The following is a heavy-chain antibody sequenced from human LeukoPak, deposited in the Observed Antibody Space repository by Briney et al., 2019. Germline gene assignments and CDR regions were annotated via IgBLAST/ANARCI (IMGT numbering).Heavy chain of an antibody. CDR2: ISYDGSNK. Sequence: GGSLRLSCAASGFTFSSYGMHWVRQAPGKGLEWVAVISYDGSNKYYEDSVKGRFTISRDNSKNTLYLQMNSLRAEDTAVYYCAREGVVAASYYYGMDVWGQGTTVTVPS. J-gene: IGHJ6*02. CDR1: GFTFSSYG. D-gene: IGHD2-15*01. CDR3: AREGVVAASYYYGMDV. V-gene: IGHV3-30*03.